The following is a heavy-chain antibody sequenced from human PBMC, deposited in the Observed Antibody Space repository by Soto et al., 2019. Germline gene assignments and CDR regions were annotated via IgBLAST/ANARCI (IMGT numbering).Heavy chain of an antibody. V-gene: IGHV4-30-4*01. D-gene: IGHD6-13*01. CDR1: CGSISSCDYS. Sequence: SETLLLPWTVSCGSISSCDYSWSWIRQPPGKGLELVGDIYFRGRTYYNPSLQGRVTISVDTSKNQFSLKLSSVTAADTAVYYCARGSIWPLFYYYYYVMDVWGQGTTVTVSS. CDR2: IYFRGRT. CDR3: ARGSIWPLFYYYYYVMDV. J-gene: IGHJ6*02.